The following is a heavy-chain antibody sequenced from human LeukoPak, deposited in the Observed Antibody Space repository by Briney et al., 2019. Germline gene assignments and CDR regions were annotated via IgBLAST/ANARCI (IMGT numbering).Heavy chain of an antibody. J-gene: IGHJ5*02. Sequence: SETLSLTCAVYGGSFSGYYWSWIRQPPGKGLEWIGEINHSGSTNYNPSLKSRVTISVDRSKNQFSLKLSSVTAADTAVYYCARDRQYQSGWFDPWGQGTLVTVSS. CDR1: GGSFSGYY. D-gene: IGHD2-2*01. CDR3: ARDRQYQSGWFDP. CDR2: INHSGST. V-gene: IGHV4-34*01.